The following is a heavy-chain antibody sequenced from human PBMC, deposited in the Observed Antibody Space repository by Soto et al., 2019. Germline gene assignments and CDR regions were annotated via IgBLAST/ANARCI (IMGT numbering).Heavy chain of an antibody. CDR2: IIPIFGTA. Sequence: GASVKVSCKASGGTFSSYAISWVRQAPGQGLEWMGGIIPIFGTANYAQKFQGRVTITADESTSTAYMELSSLRSEDTAVYYCARDRYIVVVTDRHYGMDVWGQGTTVTAP. CDR3: ARDRYIVVVTDRHYGMDV. CDR1: GGTFSSYA. V-gene: IGHV1-69*13. D-gene: IGHD2-21*02. J-gene: IGHJ6*02.